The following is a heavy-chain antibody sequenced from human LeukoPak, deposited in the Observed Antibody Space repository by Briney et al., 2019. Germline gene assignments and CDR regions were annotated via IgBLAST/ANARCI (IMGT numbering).Heavy chain of an antibody. D-gene: IGHD5-18*01. Sequence: ASVKVSCKASGYTFTSYYMHWVRQAPGQGLEWMGIINPSGGTTTYTQKFQGRVTMTRDMSTSTVYMELSSLRSEDTGVYYCAREGGDTPMVKFDSWGQGTLVTVSS. CDR1: GYTFTSYY. CDR3: AREGGDTPMVKFDS. J-gene: IGHJ4*02. V-gene: IGHV1-46*01. CDR2: INPSGGTT.